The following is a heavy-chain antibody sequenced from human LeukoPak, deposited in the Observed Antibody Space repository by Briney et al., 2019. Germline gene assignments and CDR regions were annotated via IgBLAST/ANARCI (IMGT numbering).Heavy chain of an antibody. CDR3: ARVSVGYCSNTNCKGDYFDY. CDR1: GFTFSSYA. D-gene: IGHD2-2*01. J-gene: IGHJ4*02. Sequence: GRSLRLSCAASGFTFSSYAMHWVRQAPGKGLEWVAVISYDGSNKYYADSVKGRFNISRYNSKNTLYLQMNSLRAEDTAVYYCARVSVGYCSNTNCKGDYFDYWGQGTLVTVS. CDR2: ISYDGSNK. V-gene: IGHV3-30-3*01.